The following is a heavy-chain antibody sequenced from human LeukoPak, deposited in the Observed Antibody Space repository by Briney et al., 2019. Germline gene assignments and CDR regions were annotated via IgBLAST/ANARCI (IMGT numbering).Heavy chain of an antibody. CDR1: GYTFTSYD. D-gene: IGHD6-19*01. CDR3: ARDKKVIVVATHYFDY. CDR2: INTNTGNP. V-gene: IGHV7-4-1*02. Sequence: ASVKVSCKASGYTFTSYDINWVRQATGQGLEWMGWINTNTGNPTYAQGFTGRFVFSLDTPVSTAYLQISSLKAEDTAVYYCARDKKVIVVATHYFDYWGQGTLVTVSS. J-gene: IGHJ4*02.